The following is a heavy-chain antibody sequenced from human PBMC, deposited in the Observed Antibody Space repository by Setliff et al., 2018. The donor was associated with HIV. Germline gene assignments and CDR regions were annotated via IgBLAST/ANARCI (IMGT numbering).Heavy chain of an antibody. D-gene: IGHD6-19*01. CDR2: ISWNSGSI. Sequence: QPGGSLRLSCAASGFTFDDYAMHWVRQAPGKGLEWVSGISWNSGSIGYADSVKGRFTISRDNAKNSLYLQMNSLRAEDTALYYCAKNEKAVAGRFDYWGQGTLVTVSS. CDR3: AKNEKAVAGRFDY. J-gene: IGHJ4*02. CDR1: GFTFDDYA. V-gene: IGHV3-9*01.